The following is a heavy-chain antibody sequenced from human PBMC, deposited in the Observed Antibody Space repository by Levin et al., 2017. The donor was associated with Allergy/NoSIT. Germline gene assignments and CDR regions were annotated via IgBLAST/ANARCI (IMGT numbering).Heavy chain of an antibody. J-gene: IGHJ4*02. D-gene: IGHD1-26*01. CDR1: GYTFTSYD. V-gene: IGHV1-8*01. CDR2: MNPNSGNT. Sequence: GESLKISCKASGYTFTSYDINWVRQATGQGLEWMGWMNPNSGNTGYAQKFQGRVTMTRNTSISTAYMELSSLRSEDTAVYYCARGMVIVGADLDYWGQGTLVTVSS. CDR3: ARGMVIVGADLDY.